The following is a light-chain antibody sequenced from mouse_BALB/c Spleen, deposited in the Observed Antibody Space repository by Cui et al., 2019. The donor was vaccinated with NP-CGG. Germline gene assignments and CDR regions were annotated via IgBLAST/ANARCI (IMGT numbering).Light chain of an antibody. J-gene: IGLJ1*01. CDR2: GTN. CDR3: VLWYGNHWV. CDR1: TWAVTIINF. V-gene: IGLV1*01. Sequence: AVVTHESELPPSPGVTVTLTCRSSTWAVTIINFFPWVQEKPDHLCTGLIGGTNNRVPGVSARFSGSRIGDKAALTITGAQMEDEAIYFCVLWYGNHWVFGGGTKLTVL.